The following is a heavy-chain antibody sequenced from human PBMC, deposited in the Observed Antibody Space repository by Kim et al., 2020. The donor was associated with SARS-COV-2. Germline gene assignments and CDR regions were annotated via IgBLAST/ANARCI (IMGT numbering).Heavy chain of an antibody. D-gene: IGHD3-10*01. Sequence: KGRFTISRDNSKNTLYLQMNSLRAEDTAVYYCARGGRTYYYGSGSYYLDYWGQGTLVTVSS. V-gene: IGHV3-30*07. CDR3: ARGGRTYYYGSGSYYLDY. J-gene: IGHJ4*02.